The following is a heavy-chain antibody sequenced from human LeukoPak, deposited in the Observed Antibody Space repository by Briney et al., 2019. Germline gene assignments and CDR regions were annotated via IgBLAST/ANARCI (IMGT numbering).Heavy chain of an antibody. J-gene: IGHJ4*02. V-gene: IGHV1-69*13. CDR3: ARARPGRGSYYWAINDY. CDR1: GGTFSSYA. Sequence: SVKVSCKASGGTFSSYAISWVRQAPGQGLEWMGGIIPIFGTANYAQKSQGRVTITADESTSTAYMELSSLRSEDTAVYYCARARPGRGSYYWAINDYWGQGTLVTVSS. CDR2: IIPIFGTA. D-gene: IGHD1-26*01.